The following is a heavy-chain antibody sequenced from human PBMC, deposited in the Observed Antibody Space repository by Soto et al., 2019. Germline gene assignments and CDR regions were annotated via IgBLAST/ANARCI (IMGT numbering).Heavy chain of an antibody. V-gene: IGHV4-61*01. CDR3: ARDLNYIGPDFYYYYGMDV. CDR1: GGSVSSGSYY. Sequence: SETLSLTCTVSGGSVSSGSYYWSWIRQPPGKGLEWIGYVYYSGSTNYNPSLKSRVTISVDTSKNQFSLKLSSVTAADTAVYYCARDLNYIGPDFYYYYGMDVWGQGTTVTVSS. D-gene: IGHD1-7*01. CDR2: VYYSGST. J-gene: IGHJ6*02.